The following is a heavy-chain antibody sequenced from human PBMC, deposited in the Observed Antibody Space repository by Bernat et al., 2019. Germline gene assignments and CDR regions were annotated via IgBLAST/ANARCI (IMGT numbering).Heavy chain of an antibody. CDR2: IKSKTDGGTT. CDR1: GFTFSNAW. Sequence: EVQLVESGGGLVKPGGSLRLSCAASGFTFSNAWINWVRQAPGKGLEWVGRIKSKTDGGTTDYAAPVKGRFTISRDDSKNTLYLQMNSLKTEDTAVYYCTTELWFGELGLDPNDYWGQGTLVTVSS. D-gene: IGHD3-10*01. CDR3: TTELWFGELGLDPNDY. V-gene: IGHV3-15*07. J-gene: IGHJ4*02.